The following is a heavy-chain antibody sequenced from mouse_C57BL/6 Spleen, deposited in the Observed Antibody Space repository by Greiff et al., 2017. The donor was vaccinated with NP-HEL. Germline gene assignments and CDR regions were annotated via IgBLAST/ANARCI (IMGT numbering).Heavy chain of an antibody. V-gene: IGHV1-26*01. D-gene: IGHD3-3*01. Sequence: VQLQQSGPELVKPGASVKISCKASGYTFTDYYMNWVKQSHGKSLEWIGDINPNNGGTSYNQKFKGKATLTVDKSSSTAYMELRSLTSEDSAVYYCARAGPHFDYWGQGTTLTVSS. CDR1: GYTFTDYY. CDR3: ARAGPHFDY. CDR2: INPNNGGT. J-gene: IGHJ2*01.